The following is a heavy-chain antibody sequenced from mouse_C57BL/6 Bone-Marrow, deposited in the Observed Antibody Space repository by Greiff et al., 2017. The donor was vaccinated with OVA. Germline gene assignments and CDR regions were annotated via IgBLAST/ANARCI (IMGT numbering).Heavy chain of an antibody. CDR3: ARRPYDYVDY. CDR2: ISSGGSYT. CDR1: GFTFSSYG. V-gene: IGHV5-6*02. Sequence: EVKLVESGGDLVKPGGSLKLSCAASGFTFSSYGMSWVRQTPDKRLEWVATISSGGSYTYYPDSVKGRFTISRDNAKNTLYLQMSCLKSEDTAMYYCARRPYDYVDYWGQGTTLTVSS. D-gene: IGHD2-3*01. J-gene: IGHJ2*01.